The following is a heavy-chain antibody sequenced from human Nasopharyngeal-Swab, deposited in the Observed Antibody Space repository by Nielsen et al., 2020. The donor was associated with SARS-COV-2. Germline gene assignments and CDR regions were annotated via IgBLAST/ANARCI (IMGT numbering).Heavy chain of an antibody. Sequence: VKVSCKASGYTFTSYYMHWVRQAPGQGLEWMGIINPSGGSTSYAQKFQGRVTMTRDTSTSTVYMELSSLRSEDTAVYYCARALSPSCCGGDCPPRVDAFDIWGQGTMVTVSS. CDR3: ARALSPSCCGGDCPPRVDAFDI. D-gene: IGHD2-21*02. CDR1: GYTFTSYY. J-gene: IGHJ3*02. CDR2: INPSGGST. V-gene: IGHV1-46*01.